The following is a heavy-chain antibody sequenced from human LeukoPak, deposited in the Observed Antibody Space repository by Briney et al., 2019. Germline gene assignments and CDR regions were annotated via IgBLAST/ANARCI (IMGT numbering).Heavy chain of an antibody. D-gene: IGHD5-24*01. V-gene: IGHV3-30*18. CDR3: AKGGPDGDAFDI. CDR1: GFTFSSYG. J-gene: IGHJ3*02. Sequence: PGGSLRLSCAASGFTFSSYGMHWVRQAPGKGLEWVAVISYDGSNKYYADSVKGRFTISRDNSKNTLCLQMNSLRAEDTAVYYCAKGGPDGDAFDIWGQGTMVTVSS. CDR2: ISYDGSNK.